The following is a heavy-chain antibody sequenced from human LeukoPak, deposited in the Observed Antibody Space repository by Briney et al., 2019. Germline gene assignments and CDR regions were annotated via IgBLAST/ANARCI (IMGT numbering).Heavy chain of an antibody. CDR2: IYYSGYT. D-gene: IGHD4-17*01. Sequence: PSETLSLTCTVSGASINSGGFFWSWIRQHPGKGLEWIGHIYYSGYTYYNPSLTSRLAISLDTSKTQFSLRLSSVTAAATPLYYCARVLGVTTGHTFDIWGQGIMVTVSS. CDR1: GASINSGGFF. CDR3: ARVLGVTTGHTFDI. J-gene: IGHJ3*02. V-gene: IGHV4-31*03.